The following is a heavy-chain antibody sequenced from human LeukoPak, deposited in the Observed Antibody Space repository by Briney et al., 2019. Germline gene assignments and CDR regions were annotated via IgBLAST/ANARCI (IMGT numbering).Heavy chain of an antibody. V-gene: IGHV3-53*01. Sequence: GGSLRLSCAASGFTVSSSYMNWVRQAPGKGLEWVSVIYSGGSTYYADSVKGRFTISRDNSRNTLYLQMNSLRVEDTAVYYCARDRSGSDSYYYYGMDVWGQGTTVTVSS. CDR3: ARDRSGSDSYYYYGMDV. J-gene: IGHJ6*02. CDR2: IYSGGST. D-gene: IGHD1-26*01. CDR1: GFTVSSSY.